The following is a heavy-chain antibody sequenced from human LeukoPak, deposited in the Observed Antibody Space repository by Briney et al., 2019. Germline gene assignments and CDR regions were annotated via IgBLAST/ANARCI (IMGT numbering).Heavy chain of an antibody. CDR2: IYYSGST. J-gene: IGHJ4*02. CDR3: ARWSSGYYYFDY. D-gene: IGHD3-22*01. Sequence: SETLSLTCTVSGGSISSGGYYWSWIRQHPGKGLEWIGYIYYSGSTYYNPSLKSRVTISVDTSKNQFSLKLSSVTAADTAAYYCARWSSGYYYFDYWGQGTLVTVSS. CDR1: GGSISSGGYY. V-gene: IGHV4-31*03.